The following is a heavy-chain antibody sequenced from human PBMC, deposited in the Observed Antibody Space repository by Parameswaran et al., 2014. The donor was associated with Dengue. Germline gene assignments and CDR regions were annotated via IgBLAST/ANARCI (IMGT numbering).Heavy chain of an antibody. CDR2: INPSGGST. V-gene: IGHV1-46*01. Sequence: WVRQAPGQGLEWMGIINPSGGSTSYAQKFQGRVTMTRDMSTSTVYMELSSLRSEDTAVYYCARVGSSGYSGDYWGQGTLVTVSS. J-gene: IGHJ4*02. CDR3: ARVGSSGYSGDY. D-gene: IGHD3-22*01.